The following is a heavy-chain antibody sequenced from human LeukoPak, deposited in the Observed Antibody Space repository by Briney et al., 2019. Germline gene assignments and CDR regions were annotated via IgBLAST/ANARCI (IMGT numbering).Heavy chain of an antibody. CDR2: INHSGST. D-gene: IGHD3-3*01. V-gene: IGHV4-34*01. CDR1: GGSFSGYY. CDR3: ARSPPLAFYSTYYDFWSGYYESDAFDI. Sequence: SETLSLTCAVYGGSFSGYYWSWIRQPPGKGLEWIGEINHSGSTYYNPSLKSRVTISVDTSKNQFSLKLSSVTAADTAVYYCARSPPLAFYSTYYDFWSGYYESDAFDIWGQGTMVTVSS. J-gene: IGHJ3*02.